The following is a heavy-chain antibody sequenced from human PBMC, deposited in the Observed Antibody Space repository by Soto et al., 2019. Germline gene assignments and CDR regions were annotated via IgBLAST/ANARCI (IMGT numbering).Heavy chain of an antibody. D-gene: IGHD1-20*01. Sequence: GGSMRLSCTAAGLNFISYAMSWVRQKTGTGLEWVGRVKSNTDGGTTHYTAPVKGRFTISRDDSKNTAYLQMNSLKTEDTAVYYCSRPEALSGTTAYWGPGTLVTVSS. J-gene: IGHJ4*02. CDR3: SRPEALSGTTAY. V-gene: IGHV3-15*01. CDR1: GLNFISYA. CDR2: VKSNTDGGTT.